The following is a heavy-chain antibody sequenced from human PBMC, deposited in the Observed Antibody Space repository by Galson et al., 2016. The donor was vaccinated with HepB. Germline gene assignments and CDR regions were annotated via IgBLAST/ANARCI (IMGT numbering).Heavy chain of an antibody. V-gene: IGHV3-48*01. Sequence: SLRLSCAASGFRFSDYNMNWVRQAPGRGLEWVAYISASSGTIYYADPVKGRFTISSDNANNSLSLQMNSLRAEDTAFYYRARPYTYYFGSGSYFDVLHYGMDVWGQGTTVTVSS. CDR1: GFRFSDYN. D-gene: IGHD3-10*01. CDR2: ISASSGTI. CDR3: ARPYTYYFGSGSYFDVLHYGMDV. J-gene: IGHJ6*02.